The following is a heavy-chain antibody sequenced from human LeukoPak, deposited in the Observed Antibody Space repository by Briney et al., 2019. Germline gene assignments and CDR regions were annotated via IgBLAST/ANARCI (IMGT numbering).Heavy chain of an antibody. CDR3: ARDSGSGWYNWFDP. D-gene: IGHD6-19*01. CDR1: GYTFIEHG. J-gene: IGHJ5*02. CDR2: ISAYNGNT. Sequence: GDSVTVSCKAYGYTFIEHGISWVRQAPGEGSEWKGWISAYNGNTNYAQKLQGRLTMTTDTSTRTAYMELRSLRSDDTAVYYCARDSGSGWYNWFDPWGQGTLVTVSS. V-gene: IGHV1-18*01.